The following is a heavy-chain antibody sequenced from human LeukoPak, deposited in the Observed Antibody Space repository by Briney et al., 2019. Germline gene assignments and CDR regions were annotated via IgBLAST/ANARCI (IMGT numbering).Heavy chain of an antibody. Sequence: PGGSLRLSCAASGFTFSSYAMHWVRQAPGKGLEWVAVISYDGTNKHYADSVKGRFTISRDNSNNTLYLQMNSLRAEDTAVYYCAKDFTPYGDYVWDYFDYWGQGTLVTVSS. CDR2: ISYDGTNK. D-gene: IGHD4-17*01. V-gene: IGHV3-30-3*01. J-gene: IGHJ4*02. CDR3: AKDFTPYGDYVWDYFDY. CDR1: GFTFSSYA.